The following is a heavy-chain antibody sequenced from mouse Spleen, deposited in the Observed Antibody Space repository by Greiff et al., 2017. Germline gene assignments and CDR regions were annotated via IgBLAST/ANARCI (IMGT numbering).Heavy chain of an antibody. CDR1: GYSFTDYN. Sequence: VQLKESGPELVKPGASVKISCKASGYSFTDYNMNWVKQSNGKSLEWIGVINPNYGTTSYNQKFKGKATLTVDQSSSTAYMQLNSLTSEDSAVYYCARRSMITTGGPWFAYWGQGTLVTVSA. D-gene: IGHD2-4*01. V-gene: IGHV1-39*01. CDR3: ARRSMITTGGPWFAY. J-gene: IGHJ3*01. CDR2: INPNYGTT.